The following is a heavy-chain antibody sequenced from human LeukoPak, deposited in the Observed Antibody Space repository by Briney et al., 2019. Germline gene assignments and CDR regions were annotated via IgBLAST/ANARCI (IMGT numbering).Heavy chain of an antibody. CDR2: IYYSGST. J-gene: IGHJ6*03. CDR3: ARRLGRKFGERFYYYHYMDV. Sequence: PSETLSLTCTVSGGSFSTYYWSWIRHPPGRGLEWIGYIYYSGSTNYNPSLQSRVTISVDTSKNQFSLKLSSVTAADTAVYYCARRLGRKFGERFYYYHYMDVWGKGTTVTISS. V-gene: IGHV4-59*12. D-gene: IGHD3-10*01. CDR1: GGSFSTYY.